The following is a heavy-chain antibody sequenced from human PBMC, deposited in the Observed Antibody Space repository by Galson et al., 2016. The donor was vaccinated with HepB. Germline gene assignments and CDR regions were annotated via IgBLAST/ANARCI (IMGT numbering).Heavy chain of an antibody. V-gene: IGHV3-53*01. CDR2: IYSDGYT. J-gene: IGHJ4*02. CDR3: LGAIKSGFSFDY. Sequence: SLRLSCAASGITVSSSHMSWVRQAPGRGLEWVSLIYSDGYTYYADSVKGRFTIPRDNSKNTLDLQMNSLRAEDTAVYYCLGAIKSGFSFDYWGQGTLVTVSS. D-gene: IGHD3-10*01. CDR1: GITVSSSH.